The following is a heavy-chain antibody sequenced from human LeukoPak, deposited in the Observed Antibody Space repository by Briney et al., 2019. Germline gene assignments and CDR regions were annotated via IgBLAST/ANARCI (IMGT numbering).Heavy chain of an antibody. J-gene: IGHJ6*02. CDR1: GFIFNDYA. V-gene: IGHV3-30*18. Sequence: GGSLRLPCKASGFIFNDYAMHWVRQAPGKGLEWVAVISYDGSNKYYADSVKGRFTISRDNSKNTLYLQMNSLRAEDTAVYYCAKHQIEYYYDSSGGYYYGMDVWGQGTTVTVSS. CDR3: AKHQIEYYYDSSGGYYYGMDV. CDR2: ISYDGSNK. D-gene: IGHD3-22*01.